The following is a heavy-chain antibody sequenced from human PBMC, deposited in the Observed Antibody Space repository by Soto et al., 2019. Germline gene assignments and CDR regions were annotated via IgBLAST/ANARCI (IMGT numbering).Heavy chain of an antibody. V-gene: IGHV3-7*01. CDR3: ARDVEITIFGVVITDYFDY. J-gene: IGHJ4*02. D-gene: IGHD3-3*01. CDR1: GFTFSSYW. CDR2: IKQDGSEK. Sequence: EVQLVESGGGLVQPGGSLRLSCAASGFTFSSYWMSWVRQAPGKGLEWVANIKQDGSEKYYVDSVKGRFTISRDNAKNSLYLQMNSLRAEDTAVYYCARDVEITIFGVVITDYFDYWGQGTLVTVSS.